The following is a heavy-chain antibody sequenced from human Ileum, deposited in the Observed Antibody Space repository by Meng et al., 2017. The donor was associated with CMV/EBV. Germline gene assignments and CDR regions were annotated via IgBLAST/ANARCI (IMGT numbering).Heavy chain of an antibody. D-gene: IGHD6-6*01. CDR1: GFTFSSYG. J-gene: IGHJ4*02. CDR3: AKGSDEYSSSSEYFDY. CDR2: IWYDGSNK. V-gene: IGHV3-33*06. Sequence: SLKISCAASGFTFSSYGMHWVRQAPGKGLEWVAVIWYDGSNKYYADSVKGRFTISRDNSKNTLYLQMNSRRAEDTAVYYCAKGSDEYSSSSEYFDYWGQGTLVTVSS.